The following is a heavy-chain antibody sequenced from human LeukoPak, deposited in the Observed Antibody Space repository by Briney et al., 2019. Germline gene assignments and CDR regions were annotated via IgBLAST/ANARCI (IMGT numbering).Heavy chain of an antibody. D-gene: IGHD2-2*01. CDR1: GLTFSIYG. V-gene: IGHV3-30*03. CDR2: TSYDETKK. Sequence: PGRSLRLSCGASGLTFSIYGMHWVRQAPGKGLEGVAVTSYDETKKYYADSVKGRFTISRDNSKNTVYLQMNSLRSEDNGVYYCARDQRSCSSARCTDFDYWGQGTLVTVSS. CDR3: ARDQRSCSSARCTDFDY. J-gene: IGHJ4*02.